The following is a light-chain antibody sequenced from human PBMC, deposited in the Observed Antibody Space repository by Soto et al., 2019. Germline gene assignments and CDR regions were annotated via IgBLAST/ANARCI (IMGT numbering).Light chain of an antibody. V-gene: IGLV4-69*01. Sequence: QSVLTQSPSASASLGASVKLTCTPSSGHSTYAIAWHQQQPEKGPRYLMKLNSDGSHRKGDGIPERFSGSSPGAERYLTISSLQSEDEAEYYCQTWGTGIQVFGGGTKLTVL. J-gene: IGLJ2*01. CDR1: SGHSTYA. CDR2: LNSDGSH. CDR3: QTWGTGIQV.